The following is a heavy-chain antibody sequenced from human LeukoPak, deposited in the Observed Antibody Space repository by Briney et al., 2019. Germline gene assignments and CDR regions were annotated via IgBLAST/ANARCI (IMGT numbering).Heavy chain of an antibody. CDR2: IYTSGST. CDR1: GGSISSGSYY. V-gene: IGHV4-61*02. CDR3: ARSGGPARTYYFDY. J-gene: IGHJ4*02. Sequence: SETLSLTCTVPGGSISSGSYYWSWIRQPAGKGLEWIGRIYTSGSTNYNPSLKSRVTISVDTSKNQFSLELSSVTAADTAVYYCARSGGPARTYYFDYWGQGTLVTVSS. D-gene: IGHD6-6*01.